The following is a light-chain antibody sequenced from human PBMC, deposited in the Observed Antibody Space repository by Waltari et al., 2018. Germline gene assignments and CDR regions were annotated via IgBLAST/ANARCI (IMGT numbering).Light chain of an antibody. Sequence: EIVLTQSPGTLSLSPGERATLSCRASQSVSSSYLAWYQQKPCQAPRLLIYGAASRATGISDRFSGSGSGTDFTLTISRLEPEDFAVYYCQQYTSSPRTFGQGTNLEIK. CDR1: QSVSSSY. CDR2: GAA. V-gene: IGKV3-20*01. CDR3: QQYTSSPRT. J-gene: IGKJ2*01.